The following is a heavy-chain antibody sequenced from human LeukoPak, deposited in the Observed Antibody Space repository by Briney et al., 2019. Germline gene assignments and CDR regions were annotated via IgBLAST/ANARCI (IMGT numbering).Heavy chain of an antibody. V-gene: IGHV4-4*07. CDR2: IYTSGST. Sequence: PSETLSLTCTVSGGSISGYYWSWIRQPAGMGLEWIGRIYTSGSTNYNPSLKSRVTMSVDTSKNQFSLKLSSVTAADTAVYYCARASPTTNKGAYGWFDPWGQGTLVTVSS. CDR1: GGSISGYY. J-gene: IGHJ5*02. D-gene: IGHD1-14*01. CDR3: ARASPTTNKGAYGWFDP.